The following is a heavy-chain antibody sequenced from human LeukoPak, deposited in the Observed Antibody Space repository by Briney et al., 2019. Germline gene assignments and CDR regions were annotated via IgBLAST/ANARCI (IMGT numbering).Heavy chain of an antibody. J-gene: IGHJ1*01. CDR1: GFTFSSHG. D-gene: IGHD3-16*01. CDR3: AKDDAWGRFYH. V-gene: IGHV3-23*01. Sequence: PGGSLRLSCAASGFTFSSHGMNWVRQAPGKGLEWVSGSSSIGGRTYYAEPVKGRFIITRDNSKNTLHLQMNSLRAEDTGVYYCAKDDAWGRFYHWGQGTLVTVSS. CDR2: SSSIGGRT.